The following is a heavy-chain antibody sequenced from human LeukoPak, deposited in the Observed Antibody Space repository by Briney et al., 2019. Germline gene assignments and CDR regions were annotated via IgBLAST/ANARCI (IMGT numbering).Heavy chain of an antibody. CDR1: GYSISSGYY. CDR3: ARDPNDYGGNFWFDP. J-gene: IGHJ5*02. D-gene: IGHD4-23*01. CDR2: IYHSGST. V-gene: IGHV4-38-2*02. Sequence: SETLSLTCTVSGYSISSGYYWGWIRQPPGKGLEWIGSIYHSGSTYYNPSLKSRVTISVDTSKNQFSLKLSSVTAADTAVYYCARDPNDYGGNFWFDPWGQGTLVTVSS.